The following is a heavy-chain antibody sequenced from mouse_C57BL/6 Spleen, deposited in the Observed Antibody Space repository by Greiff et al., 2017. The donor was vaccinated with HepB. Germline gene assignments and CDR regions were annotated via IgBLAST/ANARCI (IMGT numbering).Heavy chain of an antibody. CDR2: IRSKSNNYAT. Sequence: EVMLVESGGGLVQPKGSLKLSCAASGFSFHTYAMNWVRQAPGKGLEWVARIRSKSNNYATYYADSVKDRFTISRDDSESMLYLQMNNLKTEDTAMYYCVRGNYYGSSPFYAMDYWGQGTSVTVSS. J-gene: IGHJ4*01. CDR3: VRGNYYGSSPFYAMDY. D-gene: IGHD1-1*01. V-gene: IGHV10-1*01. CDR1: GFSFHTYA.